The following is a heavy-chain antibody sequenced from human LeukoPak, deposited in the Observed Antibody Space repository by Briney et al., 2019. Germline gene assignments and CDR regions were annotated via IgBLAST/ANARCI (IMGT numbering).Heavy chain of an antibody. V-gene: IGHV4-61*10. Sequence: TSETLSLTCNVSGGSISSGRYYWSWIRLPAGKGLEWIGYIYYSGSTNYNPSLKSRVTISVDTSKNQFSLKLSSVTAADTAVYYCARGSLTMVRGVIITRGNWFDPWGQGTLVTVSS. CDR2: IYYSGST. CDR1: GGSISSGRYY. CDR3: ARGSLTMVRGVIITRGNWFDP. J-gene: IGHJ5*02. D-gene: IGHD3-10*01.